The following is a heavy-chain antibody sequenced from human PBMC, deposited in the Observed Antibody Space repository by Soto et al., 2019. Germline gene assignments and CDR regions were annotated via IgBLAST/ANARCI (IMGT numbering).Heavy chain of an antibody. J-gene: IGHJ5*02. Sequence: PGGSLRLSCAASGFTFSSYAMSWVRQAPGKGLEWVSAISGSGGSTYYADSVKGRFTISRDNSKNTPYLQMNSLRAEDTAVYYCAKSLNYYDSSGKTWSRWFDPWGQGTLVTVSS. D-gene: IGHD3-22*01. CDR2: ISGSGGST. V-gene: IGHV3-23*01. CDR3: AKSLNYYDSSGKTWSRWFDP. CDR1: GFTFSSYA.